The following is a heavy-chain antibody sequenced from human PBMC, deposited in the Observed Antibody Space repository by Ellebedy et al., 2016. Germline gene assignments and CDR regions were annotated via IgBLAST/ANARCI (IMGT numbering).Heavy chain of an antibody. J-gene: IGHJ3*02. CDR2: ISGSGGST. CDR3: AKGSRGIDAFDI. CDR1: GFTFSSYA. Sequence: GGSLRLSXAASGFTFSSYAMSWVRQAPGKGLEWVSAISGSGGSTYYADSVKGRFTISRDNSKNTLYLQMNSLRAEDTAVYYCAKGSRGIDAFDIWGQGTMVTVSS. V-gene: IGHV3-23*01.